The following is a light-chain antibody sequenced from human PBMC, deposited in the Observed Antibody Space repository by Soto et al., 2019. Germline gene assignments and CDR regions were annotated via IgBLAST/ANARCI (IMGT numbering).Light chain of an antibody. Sequence: QSVLTQPPSASGTPGQRVTISCSGSSSNIGTNTVIWYQQLPGAAPKLLIYSDNQRPSGVPDRFAGAKSGTSASLAISGLQSEDESDYYCAAWDVRLVVFGGGPKVTVL. CDR3: AAWDVRLVV. V-gene: IGLV1-44*01. CDR1: SSNIGTNT. J-gene: IGLJ2*01. CDR2: SDN.